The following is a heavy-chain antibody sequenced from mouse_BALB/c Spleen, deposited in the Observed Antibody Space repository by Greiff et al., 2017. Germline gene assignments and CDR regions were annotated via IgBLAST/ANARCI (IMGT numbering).Heavy chain of an antibody. V-gene: IGHV5-12-2*01. Sequence: EVKLVESGGGLVQPGGSLKLSCAASGFTFSSYTMSWVRQTPEKRLEWAAYISNGGGSTYYPDTVKGRFTISRDNAKNTLYLQMSSLKSEDTAMYYCARHLGGMDYWGQGTSVTVSS. J-gene: IGHJ4*01. CDR3: ARHLGGMDY. D-gene: IGHD3-3*01. CDR1: GFTFSSYT. CDR2: ISNGGGST.